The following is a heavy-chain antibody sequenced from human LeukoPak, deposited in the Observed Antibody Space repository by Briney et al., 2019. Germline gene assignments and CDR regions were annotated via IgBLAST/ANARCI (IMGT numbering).Heavy chain of an antibody. J-gene: IGHJ4*02. CDR3: AKGADVLIPAAGSLFDY. CDR1: GFTFSSYG. V-gene: IGHV3-30*18. Sequence: PGGSLRLSCAASGFTFSSYGMHWVRQAPGKGLEWVAVISYDGSNKYYADSVKGRFTISRDNSKNTLYLQMNSLRAEDTAVYYCAKGADVLIPAAGSLFDYWGQGTLVTVSS. CDR2: ISYDGSNK. D-gene: IGHD6-13*01.